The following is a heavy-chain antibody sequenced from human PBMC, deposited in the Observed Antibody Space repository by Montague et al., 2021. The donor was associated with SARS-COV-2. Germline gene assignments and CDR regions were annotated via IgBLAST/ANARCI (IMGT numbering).Heavy chain of an antibody. J-gene: IGHJ4*02. CDR3: ARAPTRPLSLDS. CDR1: GGSITGFS. Sequence: SETLSLTCAVSGGSITGFSWSWVRQPAGKGLEWIGGVNNSGTTNYSPSLRSRVTMSVDTSKNQFSLNLNSVTAADTAIYYCARAPTRPLSLDSWGQGTLVTVSS. CDR2: VNNSGTT. V-gene: IGHV4-4*07. D-gene: IGHD6-6*01.